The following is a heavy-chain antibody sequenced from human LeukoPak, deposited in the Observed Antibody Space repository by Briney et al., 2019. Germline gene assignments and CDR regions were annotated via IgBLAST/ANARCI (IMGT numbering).Heavy chain of an antibody. V-gene: IGHV1-69*05. D-gene: IGHD4-17*01. CDR1: GYTFTSYA. J-gene: IGHJ4*02. Sequence: SVKVSCKASGYTFTSYAISWVRQAPGQGLEWMGRIIPIFGTANYAQKFQGRVTITTDESTSTAYMELSSLRSEDTAVYYCARILGEADYGDYGVDWGQGTLVTVSS. CDR2: IIPIFGTA. CDR3: ARILGEADYGDYGVD.